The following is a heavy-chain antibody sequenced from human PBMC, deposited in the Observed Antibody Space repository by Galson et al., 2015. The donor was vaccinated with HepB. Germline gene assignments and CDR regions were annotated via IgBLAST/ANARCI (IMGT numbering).Heavy chain of an antibody. D-gene: IGHD6-19*01. Sequence: SLRLSCAASGFTFDDHTIQWVRQVPGKGLEWVSLISWVAVSTYYADSVKGRFTISRDNNKNSLYLQMNSLRTEDTAFYYCTKGSQSSGWYARDYWGQGTLVIVPS. V-gene: IGHV3-43*01. CDR2: ISWVAVST. CDR3: TKGSQSSGWYARDY. J-gene: IGHJ4*02. CDR1: GFTFDDHT.